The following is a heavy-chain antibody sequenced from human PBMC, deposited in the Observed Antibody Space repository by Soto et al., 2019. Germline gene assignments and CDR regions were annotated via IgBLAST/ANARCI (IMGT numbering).Heavy chain of an antibody. J-gene: IGHJ3*02. CDR1: GGTFSSYA. CDR3: ARVDPSVPDAFDI. Sequence: SVKVSCKASGGTFSSYAISWVRQAPGQGLEWMGGIIPIFGTANYTQKFQGRVTITADESTSTAYMELSSLRSEDTAVYYCARVDPSVPDAFDIWGQGTMVTVSS. V-gene: IGHV1-69*13. CDR2: IIPIFGTA. D-gene: IGHD1-1*01.